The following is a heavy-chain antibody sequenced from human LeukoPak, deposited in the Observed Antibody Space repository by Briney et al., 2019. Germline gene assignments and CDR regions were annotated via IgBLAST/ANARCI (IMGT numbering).Heavy chain of an antibody. J-gene: IGHJ5*02. Sequence: SETLSLTCTVSGGSMTGHYWGWIRQPPGKGLEWIGFIYYTGTTNYNPSLKSRVTISLDTSKNQFSLKLSSMTAADTAVYYCARQSGWLDPWGQGIMVTVSS. CDR1: GGSMTGHY. D-gene: IGHD1-26*01. V-gene: IGHV4-59*08. CDR2: IYYTGTT. CDR3: ARQSGWLDP.